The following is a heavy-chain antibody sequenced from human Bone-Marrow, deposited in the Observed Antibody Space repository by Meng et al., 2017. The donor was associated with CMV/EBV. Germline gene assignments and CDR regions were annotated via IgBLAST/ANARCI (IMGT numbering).Heavy chain of an antibody. Sequence: GESLKISCAASGFTFSSYAMSWVRQAPGKGLEWVSAISGSGGSTYYADSVKGRFTISRDNSKNTLYLQMNSLRAEDTAVYYCAKKSGEYYYYGMEVWGPGTTVTVAS. V-gene: IGHV3-23*01. CDR2: ISGSGGST. CDR1: GFTFSSYA. CDR3: AKKSGEYYYYGMEV. D-gene: IGHD2-15*01. J-gene: IGHJ6*02.